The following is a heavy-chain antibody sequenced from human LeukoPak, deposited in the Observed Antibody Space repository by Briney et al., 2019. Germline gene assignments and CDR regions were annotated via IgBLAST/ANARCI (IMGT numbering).Heavy chain of an antibody. V-gene: IGHV3-23*01. CDR1: GFTFSTYA. Sequence: GGSLRLSCAASGFTFSTYAMNWVRQAPGKGLQWVSTISGSGDSTYYADSVKGRFTISRDNSKNTLYLQMNSLTAEDRAVYYCAKIGGTFDCWGQGTRVTVSS. D-gene: IGHD2-15*01. CDR3: AKIGGTFDC. J-gene: IGHJ4*01. CDR2: ISGSGDST.